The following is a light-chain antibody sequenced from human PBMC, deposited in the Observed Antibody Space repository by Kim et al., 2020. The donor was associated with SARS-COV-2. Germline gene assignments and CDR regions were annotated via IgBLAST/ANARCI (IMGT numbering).Light chain of an antibody. J-gene: IGKJ4*01. CDR3: QHRSSWPLT. CDR2: DAS. CDR1: QSVRSY. Sequence: EIVLTQSPATLSLSPGERATLSCRASQSVRSYLVWYQQKPGQAPRLLIYDASNRATGIPARFSGSGSGTDFTLTISSLEPEDFAVYYCQHRSSWPLTFGGGTKLEI. V-gene: IGKV3-11*01.